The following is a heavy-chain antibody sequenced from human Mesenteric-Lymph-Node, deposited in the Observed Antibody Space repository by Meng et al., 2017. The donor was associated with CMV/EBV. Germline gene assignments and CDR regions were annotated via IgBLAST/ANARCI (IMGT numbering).Heavy chain of an antibody. CDR1: GFTFSSYA. V-gene: IGHV3-23*01. CDR2: ISADGAST. Sequence: GESLKISCAASGFTFSSYAMSWVRQAPGKGLEWVSTISADGASTYFADSVKGRFTISRDNSRNTLYLQMNSLRAEDTAVYYCARGIYDSSNHYPYFYDGMDVWGLGTTVTVSS. J-gene: IGHJ6*02. CDR3: ARGIYDSSNHYPYFYDGMDV. D-gene: IGHD3-22*01.